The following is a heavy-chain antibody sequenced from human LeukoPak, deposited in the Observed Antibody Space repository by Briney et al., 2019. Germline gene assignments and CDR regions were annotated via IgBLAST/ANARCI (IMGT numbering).Heavy chain of an antibody. CDR2: IYSGGST. Sequence: GGSLRLSCAASGFTVSSNYMSWVRQAPGKGLEWVSVIYSGGSTYYADSVKGRFTISRDNSRNTLYLQMNSLRAEDTAVYYCARAYQLHFDYWGQGTLVTVSS. CDR1: GFTVSSNY. J-gene: IGHJ4*02. V-gene: IGHV3-53*01. D-gene: IGHD2-2*01. CDR3: ARAYQLHFDY.